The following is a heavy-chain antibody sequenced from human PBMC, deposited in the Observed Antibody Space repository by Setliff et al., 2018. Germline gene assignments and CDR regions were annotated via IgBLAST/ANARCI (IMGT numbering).Heavy chain of an antibody. CDR1: GGTFSSYA. CDR2: MNPNSGNT. Sequence: GASVKVSCKASGGTFSSYAISWVRQATGQGLEWMGWMNPNSGNTGYAQKFQGRVTMTRNTSISTAYMELSSLRSEDTAVYYCARQRTGPDWFDPWGQGTLVTVSS. J-gene: IGHJ5*02. V-gene: IGHV1-8*02. CDR3: ARQRTGPDWFDP.